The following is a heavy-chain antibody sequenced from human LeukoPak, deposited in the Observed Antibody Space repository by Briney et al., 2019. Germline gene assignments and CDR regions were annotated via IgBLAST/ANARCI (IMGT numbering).Heavy chain of an antibody. CDR2: IYSGGST. V-gene: IGHV3-66*01. J-gene: IGHJ4*02. Sequence: GGSLRLSRAASGFTFSSYAMSWVRQAPGKGLEWVSVIYSGGSTYYADSVKGRFTISRDNSKNTLYLQMNSLRAEDTAVYYCWSSEWLVRESRGYFDYWGQGTLVTVSS. CDR1: GFTFSSYA. D-gene: IGHD6-19*01. CDR3: WSSEWLVRESRGYFDY.